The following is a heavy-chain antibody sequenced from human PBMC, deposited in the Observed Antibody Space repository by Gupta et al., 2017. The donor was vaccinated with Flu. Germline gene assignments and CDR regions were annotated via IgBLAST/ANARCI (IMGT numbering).Heavy chain of an antibody. V-gene: IGHV3-30*03. D-gene: IGHD2-15*01. CDR3: AGYCSGGSCLDY. CDR2: ISYDGSNK. Sequence: KLLEWVAVISYDGSNKYYADSVKGRFTISRDNSKNTLYLQMNSLRAEDTAVYYCAGYCSGGSCLDYWGQGTLVTVSS. J-gene: IGHJ4*02.